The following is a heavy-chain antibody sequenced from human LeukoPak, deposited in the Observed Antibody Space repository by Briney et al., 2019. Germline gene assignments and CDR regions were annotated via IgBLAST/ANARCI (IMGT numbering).Heavy chain of an antibody. CDR1: GFTFSSYG. Sequence: GGSLRLSCAASGFTFSSYGMHWVRQAPGKGLEWVAVISYDGSNKYYADSVKGRFTISRDNSKNTLYLQMNSLRAEDTAVYYCARAHGKGAFDIWGQGTMVTVSS. CDR2: ISYDGSNK. V-gene: IGHV3-30*03. CDR3: ARAHGKGAFDI. D-gene: IGHD5-24*01. J-gene: IGHJ3*02.